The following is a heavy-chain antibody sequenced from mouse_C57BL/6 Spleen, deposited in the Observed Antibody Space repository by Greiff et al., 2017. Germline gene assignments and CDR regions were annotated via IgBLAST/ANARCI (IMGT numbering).Heavy chain of an antibody. V-gene: IGHV10-1*01. J-gene: IGHJ3*01. D-gene: IGHD1-3*01. CDR2: IRSKSNNYAT. CDR1: GFSFHTYA. CDR3: VRHDCKGWFAY. Sequence: DVMLVESGGGLVQPKGSLKLSCAASGFSFHTYAMNWVRQAPGKGLDWVARIRSKSNNYATYYAASVKDRFTSSRDDSESMLYLQMNNVKTEDTALDYCVRHDCKGWFAYWGQGTLVTVSA.